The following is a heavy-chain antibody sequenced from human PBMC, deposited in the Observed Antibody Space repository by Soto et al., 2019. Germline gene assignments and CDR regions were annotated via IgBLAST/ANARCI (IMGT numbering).Heavy chain of an antibody. V-gene: IGHV4-61*01. CDR3: ARGVHYYDSSGYNNWFDP. Sequence: ETLSLTCTVSGGSVSSGSYYWSWIRQPPGKGLEWIGYIYYSGSTNYNPSLKSRVTISVDTSKNQFSLKLSSVTAADTAVYYCARGVHYYDSSGYNNWFDPWGQGTLVTVSS. CDR2: IYYSGST. J-gene: IGHJ5*02. CDR1: GGSVSSGSYY. D-gene: IGHD3-22*01.